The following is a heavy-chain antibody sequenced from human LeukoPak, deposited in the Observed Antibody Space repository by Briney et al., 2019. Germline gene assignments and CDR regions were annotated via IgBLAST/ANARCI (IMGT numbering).Heavy chain of an antibody. CDR3: ARTVVANLYWYFDL. CDR1: RGTFSSYA. Sequence: ASVKVSCKASRGTFSSYAISWVRQAPGQGLEWMGRIIPILGIANYAQKFQGRVTITADKSTSTAYMELSSLRSEDTAVYYCARTVVANLYWYFDLWGRGTLVTVSS. V-gene: IGHV1-69*04. CDR2: IIPILGIA. J-gene: IGHJ2*01. D-gene: IGHD3-22*01.